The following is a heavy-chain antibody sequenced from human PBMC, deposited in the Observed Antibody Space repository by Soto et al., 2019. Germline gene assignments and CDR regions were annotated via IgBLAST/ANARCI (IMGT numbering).Heavy chain of an antibody. Sequence: EVQLVESGGGLVKPGGSLRLSCAASGFTFSNYRMNWVRQATGKGLEWVSSISSGSTYIYYADSLKGRFTISRDNAKNSLYPQMNSLRVEDTAVYYCVRDLRYCTGASCYPNFDYWGQGTRVTVSS. J-gene: IGHJ4*02. CDR1: GFTFSNYR. CDR2: ISSGSTYI. CDR3: VRDLRYCTGASCYPNFDY. D-gene: IGHD2-15*01. V-gene: IGHV3-21*01.